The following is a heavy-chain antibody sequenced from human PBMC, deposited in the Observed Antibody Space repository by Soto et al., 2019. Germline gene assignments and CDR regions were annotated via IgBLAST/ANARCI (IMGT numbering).Heavy chain of an antibody. J-gene: IGHJ6*02. CDR1: GGSISSGGYY. V-gene: IGHV4-31*03. Sequence: QVRLQESGPGLVKPSQTLSLTCTVSGGSISSGGYYWSWIRQHPGKGLEWIGYIYYSGSTYYNPSLKSRVTISVDTSKNQFSLKLSSVTAADTAVYYCARGAMGRNYGMDVWGQGTTVTVSS. CDR2: IYYSGST. CDR3: ARGAMGRNYGMDV. D-gene: IGHD1-26*01.